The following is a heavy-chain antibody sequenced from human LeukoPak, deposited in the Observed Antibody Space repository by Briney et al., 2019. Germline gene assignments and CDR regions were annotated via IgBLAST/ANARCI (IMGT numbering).Heavy chain of an antibody. CDR2: ISGSGGST. D-gene: IGHD4-17*01. CDR3: AKDQGRLVTVTTDY. V-gene: IGHV3-23*01. J-gene: IGHJ4*02. CDR1: GFTFSSYA. Sequence: GGSLRLSCAASGFTFSSYAMSWVRQAPGKGLEWVSAISGSGGSTYYADSVKGRFTISRDNSKNTLYLQMNSLRAEDTAVHYCAKDQGRLVTVTTDYWGQGTLVTVSS.